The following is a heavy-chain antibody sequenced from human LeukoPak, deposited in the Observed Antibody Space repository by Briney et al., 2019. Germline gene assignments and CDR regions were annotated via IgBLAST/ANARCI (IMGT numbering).Heavy chain of an antibody. V-gene: IGHV3-48*01. CDR3: ARVFLEPSFDY. CDR2: ISSSSTI. CDR1: GFTFSSYS. Sequence: GGSLRLSCAASGFTFSSYSMNWVRQAPGKGLEWVSYISSSSTIYYADSVKGRFTISRDNAKNSLYLQMNSLRAEDTAVYYCARVFLEPSFDYWGQGTLVTVSS. D-gene: IGHD1-1*01. J-gene: IGHJ4*02.